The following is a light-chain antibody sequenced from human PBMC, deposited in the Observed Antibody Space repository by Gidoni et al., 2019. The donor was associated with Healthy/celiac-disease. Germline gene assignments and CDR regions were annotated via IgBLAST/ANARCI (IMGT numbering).Light chain of an antibody. Sequence: VFTHSPATLSLSPGERATLSCRASQSVSSYLAWYQQKPGQAPRLLIYDASNRATGIPARFSGSGSGTDFTLTISSLEPEDFAVYYCQQRSNWPRTFXGXTKVXIK. CDR2: DAS. V-gene: IGKV3-11*01. CDR3: QQRSNWPRT. CDR1: QSVSSY. J-gene: IGKJ4*02.